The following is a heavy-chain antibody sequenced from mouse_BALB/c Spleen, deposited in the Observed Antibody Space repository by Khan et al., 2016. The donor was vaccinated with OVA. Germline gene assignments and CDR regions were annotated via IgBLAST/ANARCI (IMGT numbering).Heavy chain of an antibody. J-gene: IGHJ3*01. V-gene: IGHV1-7*01. CDR2: INPSTDYT. CDR1: DYTFTNYW. Sequence: QVRLQQSGAELAKPGASVKMSCKASDYTFTNYWMHWVKQRPGQGLEWIGYINPSTDYTEYNQKFKDKATLTADKSSSTAYIQLSSLTSEDSAVYYCVNHGSSSAWFTYWGQGTLVTVSA. CDR3: VNHGSSSAWFTY. D-gene: IGHD1-1*01.